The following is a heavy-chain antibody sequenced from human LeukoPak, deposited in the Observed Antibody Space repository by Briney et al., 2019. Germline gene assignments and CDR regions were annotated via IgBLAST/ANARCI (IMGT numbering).Heavy chain of an antibody. V-gene: IGHV3-23*01. J-gene: IGHJ4*02. CDR3: ARVEYDFWSAPTGYFDY. D-gene: IGHD3-3*01. CDR1: GFTFSIYA. CDR2: IISVSSAS. Sequence: PGGSLTLSCAASGFTFSIYAMSWVRQAPGKGLEGVSSIISVSSASFYACSVKGRFTISRDNSRNTLYLQMNSLRAEDTAVYYCARVEYDFWSAPTGYFDYWGQGTLVTVSS.